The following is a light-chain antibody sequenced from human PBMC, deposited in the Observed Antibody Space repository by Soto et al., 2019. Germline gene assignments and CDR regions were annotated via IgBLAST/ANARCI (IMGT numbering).Light chain of an antibody. CDR3: MQALQTPRT. CDR2: LGS. Sequence: DIVMTQSPLSLPVTPGEPASISCRSSQSLLHSNGYNYLDWYLQKPGQSPQLLIYLGSNRASGVPDRFSGSGSGTDFTLKISRVEAEDVGVYYCMQALQTPRTVGQGPKVDIK. V-gene: IGKV2-28*01. CDR1: QSLLHSNGYNY. J-gene: IGKJ1*01.